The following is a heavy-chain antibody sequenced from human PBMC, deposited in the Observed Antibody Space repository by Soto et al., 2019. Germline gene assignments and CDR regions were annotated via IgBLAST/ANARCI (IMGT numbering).Heavy chain of an antibody. J-gene: IGHJ5*02. Sequence: GGSLRLSCAGSGFTFGDSYMSWIRQAPGKGLEWLSYISPGSRYPAYADPVKGRFTISRDNAKRSLYLQMMSLTAEDTAIYYCVRGGGGGLFDPWGQGNMGNVYS. CDR2: ISPGSRYP. CDR3: VRGGGGGLFDP. V-gene: IGHV3-11*06. D-gene: IGHD2-15*01. CDR1: GFTFGDSY.